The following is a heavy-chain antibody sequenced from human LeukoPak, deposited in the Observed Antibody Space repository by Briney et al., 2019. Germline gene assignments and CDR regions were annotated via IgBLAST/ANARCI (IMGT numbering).Heavy chain of an antibody. CDR3: ARGTKYYYGSGSYWGY. D-gene: IGHD3-10*01. CDR2: IYTSGST. CDR1: GGSISSGSYY. V-gene: IGHV4-61*02. Sequence: SETLSLTCTVSGGSISSGSYYWSWIRQPAGKGLEWIGRIYTSGSTNYNPSLKSRVTISVDTSKNQFSLKLSSVTAADTAVYYCARGTKYYYGSGSYWGYWGQGTLVTVSS. J-gene: IGHJ4*02.